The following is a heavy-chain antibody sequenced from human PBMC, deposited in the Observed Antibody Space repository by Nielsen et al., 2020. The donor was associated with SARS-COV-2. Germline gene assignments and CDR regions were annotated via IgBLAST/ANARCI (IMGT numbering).Heavy chain of an antibody. D-gene: IGHD6-6*01. Sequence: GGSLRLSCAASGFTFDDYAMHWVRQAPGKGLEWVSGISWNSGSIGYADSVKGRFTISRDNAKNSLYLQMNSLRAEDTAVYYCARLGVIAARLTEYYYYYMDVWGKGTTVTVSS. CDR1: GFTFDDYA. CDR3: ARLGVIAARLTEYYYYYMDV. CDR2: ISWNSGSI. V-gene: IGHV3-9*01. J-gene: IGHJ6*03.